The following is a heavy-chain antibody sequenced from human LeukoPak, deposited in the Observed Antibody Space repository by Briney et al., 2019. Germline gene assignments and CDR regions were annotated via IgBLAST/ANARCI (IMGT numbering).Heavy chain of an antibody. CDR3: AKEDGGNGFDY. CDR2: GSNK. D-gene: IGHD4-23*01. V-gene: IGHV3-30*07. J-gene: IGHJ4*02. Sequence: GSNKYYADSVKGRFTISRDNSKNTLYLQMNSLRAEDTAVYYCAKEDGGNGFDYWGQGTLVTVSS.